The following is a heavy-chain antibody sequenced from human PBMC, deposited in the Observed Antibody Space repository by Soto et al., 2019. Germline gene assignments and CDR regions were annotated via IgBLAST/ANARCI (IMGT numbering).Heavy chain of an antibody. V-gene: IGHV3-23*01. CDR2: VSCGGITT. J-gene: IGHJ4*01. CDR1: GFTLSSHC. CDR3: VEGGLRRLENGSFDY. Sequence: GGSLRLSCAASGFTLSSHCMRWVRQAPGKGLEWVSVVSCGGITTKYAASVKGRFTLSRDNSKNTLSLQLDSMRAEDTGISSCVEGGLRRLENGSFDYWGQGTLVTVSS. D-gene: IGHD4-17*01.